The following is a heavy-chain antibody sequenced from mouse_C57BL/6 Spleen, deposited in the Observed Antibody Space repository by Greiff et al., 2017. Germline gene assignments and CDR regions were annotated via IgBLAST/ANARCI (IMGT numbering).Heavy chain of an antibody. V-gene: IGHV1-52*01. D-gene: IGHD1-1*01. CDR1: GYTFTSYW. J-gene: IGHJ2*01. CDR3: ARDYYGSSLDY. CDR2: IDPSDSET. Sequence: QVQLQQSGAELVKPGASVKVSCKASGYTFTSYWMHWVKQRPIQGLEWIGNIDPSDSETHYNQKFKDKATLTVDKSSSTAYMQLSSLTSEDSAVYYCARDYYGSSLDYWGQGTTLTVSS.